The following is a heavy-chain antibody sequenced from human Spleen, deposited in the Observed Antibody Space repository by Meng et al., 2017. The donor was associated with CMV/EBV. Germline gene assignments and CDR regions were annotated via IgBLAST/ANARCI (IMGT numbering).Heavy chain of an antibody. CDR1: GFTFINGW. D-gene: IGHD3-3*01. CDR3: TTPGYYDFWSGPALDV. J-gene: IGHJ6*02. V-gene: IGHV3-15*04. Sequence: GGSLRLSCAASGFTFINGWMSWVRQAPGKGLEWVGRIEREPDAETTEYAAPVQGRFTISHDDSKNILYLQMNSLKREDTAVYYCTTPGYYDFWSGPALDVWGQGTTVTVSS. CDR2: IEREPDAETT.